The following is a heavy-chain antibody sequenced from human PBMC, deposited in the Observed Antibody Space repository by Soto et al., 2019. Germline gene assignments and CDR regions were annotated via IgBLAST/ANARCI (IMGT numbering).Heavy chain of an antibody. CDR1: GFTFRTYT. V-gene: IGHV3-21*01. D-gene: IGHD3-10*01. J-gene: IGHJ6*02. Sequence: EVQLVESGGGLVKPGGSLRLSCISSGFTFRTYTMNWVRQAPGKGLEWVSGIRGFSPYTFYAESVRGRFTISRDNAKTSLFLQMDSLRAEDTAVYYCARDRGYDAHDYYYNAMDVWGQGPTVTVSS. CDR3: ARDRGYDAHDYYYNAMDV. CDR2: IRGFSPYT.